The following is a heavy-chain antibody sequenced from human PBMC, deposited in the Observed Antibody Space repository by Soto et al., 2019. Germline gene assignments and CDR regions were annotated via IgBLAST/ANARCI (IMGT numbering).Heavy chain of an antibody. J-gene: IGHJ4*02. V-gene: IGHV1-18*01. CDR3: ARGRLKYFDY. Sequence: QVQLVQSGTGVKKPGASVKVSCRASGYTFTSYGVTWVRQAPGQGLEWMGWISPFNGNTNYAQKFQGRVTMTTDTSTSTAYTELRGLRSDDTAVYYCARGRLKYFDYWGQGALVTVTS. CDR2: ISPFNGNT. CDR1: GYTFTSYG.